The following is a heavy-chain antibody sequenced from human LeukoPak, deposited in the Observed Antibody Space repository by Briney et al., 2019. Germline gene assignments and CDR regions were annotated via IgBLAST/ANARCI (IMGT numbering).Heavy chain of an antibody. Sequence: PGGSLRLSCAASRFTFRDHFMSWIRQPPGKGLEYVSYISSSGSDTYYSHSVKGRFTVSRDKDKNSLFLQMNSPRAEDTAVYYCATAPTEDGDGSSPGYWGQGTLVTVSS. CDR1: RFTFRDHF. J-gene: IGHJ4*02. CDR3: ATAPTEDGDGSSPGY. D-gene: IGHD4-17*01. V-gene: IGHV3-11*04. CDR2: ISSSGSDT.